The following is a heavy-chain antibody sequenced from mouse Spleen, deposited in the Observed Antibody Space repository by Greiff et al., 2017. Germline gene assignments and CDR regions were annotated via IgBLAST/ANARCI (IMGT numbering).Heavy chain of an antibody. D-gene: IGHD1-1*01. CDR2: INPNNGGT. J-gene: IGHJ2*01. Sequence: EVQLQQSGPELVKPGASVKISCKASGYTFTDYYMNWVKQSHGKSLEWIGDINPNNGGTSYNQKFKGKATLTVDKSSSTAYMELRSLTSEDSAVYYCANYGSYYFDYWGQGTTLTVSS. CDR1: GYTFTDYY. CDR3: ANYGSYYFDY. V-gene: IGHV1-26*01.